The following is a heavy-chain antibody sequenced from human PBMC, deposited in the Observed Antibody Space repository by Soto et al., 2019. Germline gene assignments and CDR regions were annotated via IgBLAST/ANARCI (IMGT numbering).Heavy chain of an antibody. CDR2: FYYSGRT. CDR3: ARGALTTYFDY. Sequence: QVQLQESGPGLVKPSETLSLTCAVSGGSISSYYWSWIRQPPGKGLEWIGYFYYSGRTNYNPSLKSRVTISVDTSKNQFSLKLSSVTAADTAVYYCARGALTTYFDYWGQGTLVTVSS. CDR1: GGSISSYY. J-gene: IGHJ4*02. V-gene: IGHV4-59*01.